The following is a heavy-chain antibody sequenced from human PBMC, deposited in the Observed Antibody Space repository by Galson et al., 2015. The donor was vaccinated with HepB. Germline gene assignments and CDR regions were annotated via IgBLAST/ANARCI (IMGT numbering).Heavy chain of an antibody. J-gene: IGHJ4*02. D-gene: IGHD1-14*01. CDR3: ARSSSVVRNDY. V-gene: IGHV3-30*04. CDR1: GFTFSSYA. Sequence: SLRLSCAASGFTFSSYAMHWVRQAPGKGLEWVAVISYDGSNKYYADSVKGRFTISRDNSKNTLYLQMNSLRAEDTAVYYCARSSSVVRNDYWGQGTLVTVSS. CDR2: ISYDGSNK.